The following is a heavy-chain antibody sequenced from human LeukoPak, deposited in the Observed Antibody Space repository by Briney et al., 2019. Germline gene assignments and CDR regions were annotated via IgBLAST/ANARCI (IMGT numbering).Heavy chain of an antibody. V-gene: IGHV3-21*01. CDR1: GFTFSSYS. Sequence: GSLRLSCAASGFTFSSYSINWVRQAPGKGLEWVSSISSSSSYIYYADSVKGRFTISRDNAKNSLYLQMNSLRAEDTAVYYCANYDSSGYYQDYWGQGTLVTVSS. J-gene: IGHJ4*02. CDR3: ANYDSSGYYQDY. D-gene: IGHD3-22*01. CDR2: ISSSSSYI.